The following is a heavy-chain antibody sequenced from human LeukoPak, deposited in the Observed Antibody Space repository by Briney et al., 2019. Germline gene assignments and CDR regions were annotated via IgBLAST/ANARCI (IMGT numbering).Heavy chain of an antibody. Sequence: PGGSLRLSCAASGFTSSNYRMHWVRQAPGKGLVWVSGINIDETSTSYADSVKGRFTISRDNAKNTLYLQMNSLRAEDTAVYYCARPLGSGSYGYWGQGTLVTVSS. CDR1: GFTSSNYR. CDR3: ARPLGSGSYGY. J-gene: IGHJ4*02. D-gene: IGHD1-26*01. CDR2: INIDETST. V-gene: IGHV3-74*01.